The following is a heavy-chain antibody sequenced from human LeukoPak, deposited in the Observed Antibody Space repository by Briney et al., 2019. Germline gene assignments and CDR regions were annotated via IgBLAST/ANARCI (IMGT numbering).Heavy chain of an antibody. J-gene: IGHJ5*02. Sequence: GASVTVSCKASGYIFTSYGISWVRQAPGQGLEWMGWIRTNKGNTNYAQRLQGRVTMTTDTSTSTAYMELRSLRSDDTAIYYCVRDIQWRFDPWGQGTLVTVSS. CDR2: IRTNKGNT. V-gene: IGHV1-18*01. CDR1: GYIFTSYG. D-gene: IGHD2-8*01. CDR3: VRDIQWRFDP.